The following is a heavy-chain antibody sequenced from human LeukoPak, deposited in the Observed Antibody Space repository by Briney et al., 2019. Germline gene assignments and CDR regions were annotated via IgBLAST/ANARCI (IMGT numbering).Heavy chain of an antibody. Sequence: ASVKVSCKASGYTFTSYAMHWVRQAPGQRLEWMGWINAGNGNTKYSQKFQGRDTITRDTSASTAYMELSSLRSEDTAVYYCARDEGVLALVLDYWGQGTLVTVSS. CDR2: INAGNGNT. D-gene: IGHD2-2*01. CDR1: GYTFTSYA. V-gene: IGHV1-3*01. J-gene: IGHJ4*02. CDR3: ARDEGVLALVLDY.